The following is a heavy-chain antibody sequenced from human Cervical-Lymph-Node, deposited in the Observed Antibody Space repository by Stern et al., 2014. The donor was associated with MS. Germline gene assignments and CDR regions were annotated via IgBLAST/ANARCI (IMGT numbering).Heavy chain of an antibody. J-gene: IGHJ3*02. D-gene: IGHD6-6*01. V-gene: IGHV6-1*01. CDR2: TFHRSRWDY. Sequence: QLQLQESGPGLVKPSQTLSLTFAISGDSVSSNRATWSWIRQSPSRGLEWLGRTFHRSRWDYDYALSVKSRVTISPDTSKNQFSLWLNSVTPEDTAVYYCARDVSSSPDAFDTWGQGTMVTVSS. CDR1: GDSVSSNRAT. CDR3: ARDVSSSPDAFDT.